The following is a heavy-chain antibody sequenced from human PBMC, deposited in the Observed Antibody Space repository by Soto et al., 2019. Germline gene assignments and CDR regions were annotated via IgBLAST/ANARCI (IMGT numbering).Heavy chain of an antibody. Sequence: QVQLVQTGAEVKKPGASVKVSCKASGYTFTSYAMHWVRQAPGQRLEWMGWINAGNGNTKYSQKFQGRVTITRDTSASTAYMELSSLRSEDTAVYYCARASSWFATDYWGQGTLVTVSS. CDR3: ARASSWFATDY. V-gene: IGHV1-3*01. CDR1: GYTFTSYA. CDR2: INAGNGNT. J-gene: IGHJ4*02. D-gene: IGHD6-13*01.